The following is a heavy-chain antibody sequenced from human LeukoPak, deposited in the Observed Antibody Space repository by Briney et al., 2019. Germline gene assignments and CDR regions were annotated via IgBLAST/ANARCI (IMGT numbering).Heavy chain of an antibody. V-gene: IGHV4-59*01. CDR1: GGSISIYY. CDR2: ISYSGSS. D-gene: IGHD4-11*01. Sequence: SETLSLTCTVSGGSISIYYWTWIRQPPGKGLEWIGYISYSGSSNYNPSLKSRVTISVDTSKNQFSLKLSSVDPADTAVYYCARVPTADLIFDYWGQGTLVTVSS. J-gene: IGHJ4*02. CDR3: ARVPTADLIFDY.